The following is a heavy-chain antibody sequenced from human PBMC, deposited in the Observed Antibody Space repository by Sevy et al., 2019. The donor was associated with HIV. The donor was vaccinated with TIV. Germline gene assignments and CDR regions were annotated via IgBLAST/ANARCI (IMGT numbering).Heavy chain of an antibody. D-gene: IGHD6-6*01. CDR3: AREWGSGSSSSGTKLYGMDV. Sequence: ASVKVSCKASGGTFSSYAISWVRQAPGQGLEWMGGIIPIFGTANYAQKFQGRVTITADESTSRAYMELSSLRSEDTAVYYCAREWGSGSSSSGTKLYGMDVWGQGTTVTVSS. J-gene: IGHJ6*02. CDR2: IIPIFGTA. V-gene: IGHV1-69*13. CDR1: GGTFSSYA.